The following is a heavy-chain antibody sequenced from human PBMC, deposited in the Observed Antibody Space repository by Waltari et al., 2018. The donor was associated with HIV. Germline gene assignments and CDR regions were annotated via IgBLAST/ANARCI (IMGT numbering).Heavy chain of an antibody. J-gene: IGHJ2*01. CDR2: ISHTGATT. CDR3: ARQRGSGLWYFDL. D-gene: IGHD3-10*01. CDR1: GGTISSNYYF. V-gene: IGHV4-39*01. Sequence: QSQLQESDPGLVKPSETLYLTCTVSGGTISSNYYFWAWVRQPPGKGLEWIGTISHTGATTYYNPSLKSRVSISVDTSKDQSSLKLSSMTATDTAVYYCARQRGSGLWYFDLWGRGTLVSVSS.